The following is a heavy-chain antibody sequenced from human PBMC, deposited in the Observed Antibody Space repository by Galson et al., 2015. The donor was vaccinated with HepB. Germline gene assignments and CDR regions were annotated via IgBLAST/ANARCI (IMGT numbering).Heavy chain of an antibody. Sequence: SVKVSCKASGGTFSSCAVSWVRQAPGQGLEWMGVIIPRFGTTHHAQKFQGRVTITADKSTSTADMELSSLRSEDTAVYYCACGGADDYGDYGPFDIWGQGTMVTVSS. CDR1: GGTFSSCA. V-gene: IGHV1-69*06. J-gene: IGHJ3*02. CDR2: IIPRFGTT. D-gene: IGHD4-17*01. CDR3: ACGGADDYGDYGPFDI.